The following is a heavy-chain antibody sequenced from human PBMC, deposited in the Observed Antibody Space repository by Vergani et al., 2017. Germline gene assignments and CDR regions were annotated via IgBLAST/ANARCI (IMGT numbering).Heavy chain of an antibody. D-gene: IGHD2-8*01. CDR3: ARGLWDCTHIRCSPPSY. Sequence: EVQLVESGGGLVKPGGSLRLSCAASGFSFSSYSMNWVRQAPGKGLEWVASISGSSSYVFYRDSVEGRFTITRDNAKKSVYLQTNSLRAEDTAMYFCARGLWDCTHIRCSPPSYWGQGTQVTVSS. V-gene: IGHV3-21*02. CDR2: ISGSSSYV. CDR1: GFSFSSYS. J-gene: IGHJ4*02.